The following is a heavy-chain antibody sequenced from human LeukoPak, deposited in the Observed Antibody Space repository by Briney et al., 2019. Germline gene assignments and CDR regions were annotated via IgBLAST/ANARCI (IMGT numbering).Heavy chain of an antibody. CDR2: ISYDGSNK. CDR3: ARGDRITMVRGVIMGGGYYYGMDV. V-gene: IGHV3-30*04. Sequence: GRSLRLSCAASGFTFSSYAMHWVRQAPGKGLEGVAVISYDGSNKYYADSVKGRFTVSRDNSKNTLYLQMDSLRAEDTAVYYCARGDRITMVRGVIMGGGYYYGMDVWGQGTTVTVSS. J-gene: IGHJ6*02. CDR1: GFTFSSYA. D-gene: IGHD3-10*01.